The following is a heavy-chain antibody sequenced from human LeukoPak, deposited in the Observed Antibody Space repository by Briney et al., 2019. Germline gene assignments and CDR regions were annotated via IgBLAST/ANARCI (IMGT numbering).Heavy chain of an antibody. D-gene: IGHD2-2*01. Sequence: ASVKVSCKASGYTFTSYYIHWVQQAPGQGLEWMGIINPSGGSTSYAQKFQGRVTMTRDTSTSTVDMELSSLRSEDTAVYYCARVGSTRSFDYWGQGTLVTVSS. J-gene: IGHJ4*02. CDR1: GYTFTSYY. V-gene: IGHV1-46*01. CDR2: INPSGGST. CDR3: ARVGSTRSFDY.